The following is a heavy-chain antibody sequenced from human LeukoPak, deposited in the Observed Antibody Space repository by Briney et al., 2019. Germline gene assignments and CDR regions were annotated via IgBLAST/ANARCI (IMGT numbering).Heavy chain of an antibody. V-gene: IGHV3-48*03. Sequence: GGSLRLSCAASGFTFRSYEMNWVHQAPGKGLEWVSYISSSGSTIYYADSLKGRFTNSRDNAKNSLYLQMNSLRAEDTAVYYCATKISGSYYEYIDYWGQGTLVTVSS. J-gene: IGHJ4*02. D-gene: IGHD1-26*01. CDR3: ATKISGSYYEYIDY. CDR2: ISSSGSTI. CDR1: GFTFRSYE.